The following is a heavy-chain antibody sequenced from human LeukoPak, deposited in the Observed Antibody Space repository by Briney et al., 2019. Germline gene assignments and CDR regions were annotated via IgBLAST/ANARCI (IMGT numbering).Heavy chain of an antibody. V-gene: IGHV4-59*01. CDR1: GGSISSYY. D-gene: IGHD3-22*01. J-gene: IGHJ3*02. Sequence: PSETLSLTCTVSGGSISSYYWSWIRQPPGKGLEWIGYIYYSGSTNYNPSLKSRVTISVDTSKNQYSLKLSSVTAADTAVYYCARGSYYDSSGFDAFDIWGQGTMVTVSS. CDR2: IYYSGST. CDR3: ARGSYYDSSGFDAFDI.